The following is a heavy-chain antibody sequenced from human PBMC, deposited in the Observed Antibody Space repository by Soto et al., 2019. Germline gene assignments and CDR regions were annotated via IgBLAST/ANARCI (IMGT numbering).Heavy chain of an antibody. V-gene: IGHV4-39*01. D-gene: IGHD3-22*01. CDR3: ARQNYYDSKDGMDV. J-gene: IGHJ6*02. CDR2: IYYSGST. Sequence: TSETLSLTCTVSGGSISSSSYYWGWIRQPPGKGLEWIGSIYYSGSTYYNPSLKSRVTISVDTSKNQFSLKLSSVTAADTAVYYCARQNYYDSKDGMDVWGQGTTVTVSS. CDR1: GGSISSSSYY.